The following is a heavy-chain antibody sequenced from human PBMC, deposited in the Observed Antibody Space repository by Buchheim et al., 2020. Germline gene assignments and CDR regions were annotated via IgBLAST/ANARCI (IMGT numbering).Heavy chain of an antibody. V-gene: IGHV3-20*04. CDR2: INWNGDST. J-gene: IGHJ4*02. CDR3: ARAPFCSGGSCYIDY. D-gene: IGHD2-15*01. Sequence: EVQLVDSGGGVVRPGESLRLSCAASGFTFDDYGMSWVRQAPGKGLEWVSGINWNGDSTGYADSVKGRFSIYRDNAKNSLYLQMNSLRVEDTALYYCARAPFCSGGSCYIDYWGQGTL. CDR1: GFTFDDYG.